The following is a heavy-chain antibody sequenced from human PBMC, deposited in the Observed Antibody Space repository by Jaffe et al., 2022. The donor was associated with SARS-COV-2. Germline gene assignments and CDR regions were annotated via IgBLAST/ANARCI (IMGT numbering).Heavy chain of an antibody. D-gene: IGHD3-22*01. J-gene: IGHJ3*02. CDR2: INPSGGST. CDR3: ARVVGDSSGYYDAFDI. CDR1: GYTFTSYY. V-gene: IGHV1-46*01. Sequence: QVQLVQSGAEVKKPGASVKVSCKASGYTFTSYYMHWVRQAPGQGLEWMGIINPSGGSTSYAQKFQGRVTMTRDTSTSTVYMELSSLRSEDTAVYYCARVVGDSSGYYDAFDIWGQGTMVTVSS.